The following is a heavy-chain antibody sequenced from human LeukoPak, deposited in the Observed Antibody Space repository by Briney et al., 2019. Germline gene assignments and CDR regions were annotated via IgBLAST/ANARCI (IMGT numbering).Heavy chain of an antibody. D-gene: IGHD2-21*02. V-gene: IGHV1-69*05. Sequence: KVSCKASGGTFSSYAISWVRQAPGQGLEWMGGIIPIFGTANYAQKFQGRVTMTRDTSTSTVYMELSSLRSEDTAVYYCARGVTANDAFDIWGQGTMVTVSS. CDR3: ARGVTANDAFDI. CDR2: IIPIFGTA. J-gene: IGHJ3*02. CDR1: GGTFSSYA.